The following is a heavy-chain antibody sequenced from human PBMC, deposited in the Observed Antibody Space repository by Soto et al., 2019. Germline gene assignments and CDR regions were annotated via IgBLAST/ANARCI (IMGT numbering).Heavy chain of an antibody. Sequence: QVQLVQSGAEVKKPGASVKVSCKASGYTFTSYGISWVRQAPGQGLEWMGWISAYNGNTNYAQKLQGRVTMTTDTSTSTAYMELRSLRSDDTAVYYCARGLGYCISTSCPTNWFDPWGQGTLVTVSS. CDR1: GYTFTSYG. J-gene: IGHJ5*02. D-gene: IGHD2-2*01. V-gene: IGHV1-18*01. CDR2: ISAYNGNT. CDR3: ARGLGYCISTSCPTNWFDP.